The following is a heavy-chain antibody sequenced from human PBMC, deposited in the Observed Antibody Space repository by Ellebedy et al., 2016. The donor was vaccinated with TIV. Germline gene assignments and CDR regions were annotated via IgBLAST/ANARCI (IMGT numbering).Heavy chain of an antibody. V-gene: IGHV3-7*01. J-gene: IGHJ4*02. D-gene: IGHD7-27*01. CDR3: ASWDFDY. CDR2: TDHDGRVK. Sequence: PGGSLRLSCVTSGFTFSIYWMSWVLQAPGKGLEWVANTDHDGRVKFYVDSVKGRFTISRDNFNNTLYLQMNSLRAEDTAVYWCASWDFDYWGQGTLVTVSS. CDR1: GFTFSIYW.